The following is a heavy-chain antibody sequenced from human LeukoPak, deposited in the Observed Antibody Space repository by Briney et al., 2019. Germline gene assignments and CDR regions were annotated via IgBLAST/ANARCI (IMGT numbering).Heavy chain of an antibody. CDR3: AKRTLLWFGEPY. CDR1: GFTFSSYA. CDR2: ISGSGGST. D-gene: IGHD3-10*01. Sequence: GASLRLSCAASGFTFSSYAMSWVRQAPGKGLEWVSAISGSGGSTYYADSVKGRFTISRDNSKNTLYLQMNSLRAEDTAVYYCAKRTLLWFGEPYWGQGTLVTVSS. J-gene: IGHJ4*02. V-gene: IGHV3-23*01.